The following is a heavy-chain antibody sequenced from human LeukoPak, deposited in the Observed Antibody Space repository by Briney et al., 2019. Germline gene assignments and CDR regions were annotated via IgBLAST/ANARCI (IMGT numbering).Heavy chain of an antibody. V-gene: IGHV3-33*01. CDR2: IWYDGSNK. J-gene: IGHJ4*02. D-gene: IGHD5-24*01. CDR3: ARDRGEMATFYYFDY. CDR1: GFTFSSYG. Sequence: PGGSLRLSCAASGFTFSSYGMHWVRQAPGKGLEWVAVIWYDGSNKYYADSVKGRFTISRDNSKSTLYLQMNSLRAEDTAVYYCARDRGEMATFYYFDYWGQGTLVTVSS.